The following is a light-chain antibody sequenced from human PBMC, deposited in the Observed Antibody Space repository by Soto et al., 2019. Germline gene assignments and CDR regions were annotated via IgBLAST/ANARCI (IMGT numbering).Light chain of an antibody. V-gene: IGKV3-15*01. J-gene: IGKJ5*01. CDR2: DTS. Sequence: PSTLSASVGDRVTITCRASQSINTKLAWYQHKPGQAPRLLIYDTSTRAADIPARFSGSGSGTDFTLTISSLQSEDFAVYYCQQYNHWRSISFGQGTRLEIK. CDR1: QSINTK. CDR3: QQYNHWRSIS.